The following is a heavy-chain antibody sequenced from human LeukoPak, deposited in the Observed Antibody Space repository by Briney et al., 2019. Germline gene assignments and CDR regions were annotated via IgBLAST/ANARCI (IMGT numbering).Heavy chain of an antibody. Sequence: SETLSLTCNVSGGSISSGSYYWGWIRQPPGKGLEWIGSIYTSGRTYNNPSLKSRVTMSVDTPKNQFSLNLRSVTAADTAVYYCARQGFADVSFDYWGQGSPVTVSS. CDR2: IYTSGRT. J-gene: IGHJ4*02. V-gene: IGHV4-39*01. CDR1: GGSISSGSYY. CDR3: ARQGFADVSFDY.